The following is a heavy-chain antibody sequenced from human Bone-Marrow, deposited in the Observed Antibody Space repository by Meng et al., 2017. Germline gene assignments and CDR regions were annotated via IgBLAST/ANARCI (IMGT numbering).Heavy chain of an antibody. CDR3: ATGAAAADH. CDR1: GITFRNLW. J-gene: IGHJ4*02. CDR2: IKSNSDGGTT. V-gene: IGHV3-15*01. Sequence: GESLKISCVASGITFRNLWMTWVRQAPGKGLEWVGRIKSNSDGGTTDYAAPVKGRFTISRDDSKNTLYLQTNSLITEDTAVYFCATGAAAADHWGQGTLVTVSS. D-gene: IGHD6-13*01.